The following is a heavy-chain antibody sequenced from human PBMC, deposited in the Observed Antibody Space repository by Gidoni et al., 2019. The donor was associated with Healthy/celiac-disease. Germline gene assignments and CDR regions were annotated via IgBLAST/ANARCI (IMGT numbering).Heavy chain of an antibody. CDR2: IYYSGST. D-gene: IGHD1-7*01. CDR1: GGSISSYY. CDR3: ARESGTPDEYYYYGMDV. V-gene: IGHV4-59*01. Sequence: QVQLQESGPGLVKPSETLSLTCTVSGGSISSYYWSWIRQPPGKGLEWIGYIYYSGSTNYNPSLKSRVTISVDTSKNQFSLKLSSVTAADTAVYYCARESGTPDEYYYYGMDVWGQGTTVTVSS. J-gene: IGHJ6*02.